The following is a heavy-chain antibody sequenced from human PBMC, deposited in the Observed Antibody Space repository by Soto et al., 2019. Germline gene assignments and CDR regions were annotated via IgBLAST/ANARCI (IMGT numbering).Heavy chain of an antibody. Sequence: LGESLKISCKGSGYSFTSYWISWVRQMPGKGLEWMGRIDPSDSYTNYSPSFQGHVTISADKSISTAFLQWSSLKASDTAMYYCARRIVGATTTPGNYGMDVWGQGTTVTVSS. V-gene: IGHV5-10-1*01. J-gene: IGHJ6*02. D-gene: IGHD1-26*01. CDR2: IDPSDSYT. CDR3: ARRIVGATTTPGNYGMDV. CDR1: GYSFTSYW.